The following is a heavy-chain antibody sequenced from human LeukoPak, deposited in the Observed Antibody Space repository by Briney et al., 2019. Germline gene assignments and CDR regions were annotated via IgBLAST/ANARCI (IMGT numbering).Heavy chain of an antibody. CDR1: GFTFSSYA. CDR2: IIGSGSST. CDR3: AKDRAQQLVLDF. D-gene: IGHD6-13*01. V-gene: IGHV3-23*01. J-gene: IGHJ4*02. Sequence: GGSLRLSCAASGFTFSSYAMSWVRQAPGKGLEWVSAIIGSGSSTYYVDSVKGRFTISRDNSKNTLFLQMNSLRAEDTAVYYCAKDRAQQLVLDFWGQGTLVTVSS.